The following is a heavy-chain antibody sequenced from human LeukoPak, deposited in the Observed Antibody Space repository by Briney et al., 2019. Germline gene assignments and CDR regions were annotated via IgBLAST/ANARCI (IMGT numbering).Heavy chain of an antibody. Sequence: PGGSLRLSCAASGFTFSSYWMSWVRQAPGKGLERLANIKQDGSEKYYVDSVKGRSTISRDNAKNSLYLQMNSLRAEDTAVYYCMSPMTTVPSRDYWGQGTLVTVSS. V-gene: IGHV3-7*01. CDR1: GFTFSSYW. D-gene: IGHD4-17*01. CDR2: IKQDGSEK. CDR3: MSPMTTVPSRDY. J-gene: IGHJ4*02.